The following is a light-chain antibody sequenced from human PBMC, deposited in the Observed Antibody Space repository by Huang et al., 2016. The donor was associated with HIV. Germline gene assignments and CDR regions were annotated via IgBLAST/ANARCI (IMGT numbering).Light chain of an antibody. CDR3: QQYSRWRLT. J-gene: IGKJ4*01. Sequence: EIVMTQSPPTLSVSPGERAALSCRASQSVSDNLARYQQKPGQAPRVLIYGASTRATGIPARFSGSGSETEFTLTIRSMQSEDVAVYYCQQYSRWRLTFGGGTKVEIK. V-gene: IGKV3-15*01. CDR1: QSVSDN. CDR2: GAS.